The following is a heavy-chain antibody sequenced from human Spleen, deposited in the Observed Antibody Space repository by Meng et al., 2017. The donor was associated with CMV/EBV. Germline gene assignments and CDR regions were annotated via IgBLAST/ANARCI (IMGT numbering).Heavy chain of an antibody. J-gene: IGHJ4*02. Sequence: GGSLRLSCVASGFTFTSSWMSWVRQAPGKGLEWVANIKQDGSEKYYVDSVKGRFTISRDNAKNSLYLQMNSLRAEDTAVYYCARGLAGRIFDYWGQGTLVTVSS. CDR2: IKQDGSEK. V-gene: IGHV3-7*01. D-gene: IGHD2-15*01. CDR1: GFTFTSSW. CDR3: ARGLAGRIFDY.